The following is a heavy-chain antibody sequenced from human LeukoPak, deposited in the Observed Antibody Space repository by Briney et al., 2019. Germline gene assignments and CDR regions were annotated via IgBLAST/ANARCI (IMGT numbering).Heavy chain of an antibody. CDR3: ASGARRTSCLDY. V-gene: IGHV3-53*01. CDR1: GFTFSSYW. D-gene: IGHD2-2*01. CDR2: IYSGGNT. J-gene: IGHJ4*02. Sequence: GGSLRLSCGASGFTFSSYWMSWVRQAPGKGLEWVSVIYSGGNTYYADSVKGRFTISRDNSKNTLYLQMNSLRAEDTAVYYCASGARRTSCLDYWGQGTRVTVSS.